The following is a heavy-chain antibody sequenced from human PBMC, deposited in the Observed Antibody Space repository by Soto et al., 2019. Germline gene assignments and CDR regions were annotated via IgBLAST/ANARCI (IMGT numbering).Heavy chain of an antibody. J-gene: IGHJ4*02. CDR1: GGSVSSGSYY. Sequence: SSETLSLTCTVSGGSVSSGSYYWSWIRQPPGEGLEWIGYIYYSGSTNYNPSLKSRVTVSVDTSKNQFSLKLSSVTAADTAVYYCARVGVVVAVNDYWGQGTLVTVS. CDR3: ARVGVVVAVNDY. CDR2: IYYSGST. V-gene: IGHV4-61*01. D-gene: IGHD2-15*01.